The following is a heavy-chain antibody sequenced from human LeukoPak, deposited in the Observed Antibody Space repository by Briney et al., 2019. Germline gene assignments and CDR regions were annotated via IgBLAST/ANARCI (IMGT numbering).Heavy chain of an antibody. J-gene: IGHJ6*03. CDR1: GGSFSNYY. V-gene: IGHV4-34*01. D-gene: IGHD1-7*01. CDR3: ARRWNYGRNYYIDV. Sequence: PSETLSLTCAVYGGSFSNYYWSWIRQPPGKGLEWIREINDSGRINYNPSLMSRVTVSVDTSKNQFSLRLTSVTATDTAVYYCARRWNYGRNYYIDVWGNGATVSVSS. CDR2: INDSGRI.